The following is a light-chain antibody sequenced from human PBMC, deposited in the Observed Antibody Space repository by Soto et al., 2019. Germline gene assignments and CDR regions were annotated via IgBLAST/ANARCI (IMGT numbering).Light chain of an antibody. Sequence: EIVLTQSPGTLSLSPGESATLSCRASQTIGSSYLAWYQQRPGQAPRLLIYDGANRATGIPDRFSATGSETYFTLAISRLEPEDFAVYYCQQYRTPSQTFGQGTKVE. J-gene: IGKJ1*01. V-gene: IGKV3-20*01. CDR2: DGA. CDR3: QQYRTPSQT. CDR1: QTIGSSY.